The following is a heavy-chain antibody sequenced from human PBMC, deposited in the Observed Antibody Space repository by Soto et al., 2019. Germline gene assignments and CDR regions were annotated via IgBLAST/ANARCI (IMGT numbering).Heavy chain of an antibody. CDR1: GFSFSSYA. D-gene: IGHD1-26*01. Sequence: QVHLVESGGDVVQPGRSLRLSCAASGFSFSSYAIHWVRQAPGKGLEWVAVISYDGSDMYYGDSVKGRFTISRDNSNNTLYLQMNSLRPDDTALYYCAKDPRGIVGAGAWLDSWGQGTLVIVS. CDR3: AKDPRGIVGAGAWLDS. J-gene: IGHJ4*02. CDR2: ISYDGSDM. V-gene: IGHV3-30*18.